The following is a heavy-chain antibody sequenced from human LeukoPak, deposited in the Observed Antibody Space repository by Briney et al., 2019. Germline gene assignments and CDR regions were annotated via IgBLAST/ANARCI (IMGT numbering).Heavy chain of an antibody. CDR2: IYTSGST. J-gene: IGHJ5*02. Sequence: SETLSLTCTVSGGSISSYYWSWIRQPAGKGLEWIGRIYTSGSTNNNPSLKSQVTMSVDTSKNQFSLKLSSVTAADAAMYYYARDLTKLNSDNCFDPWGQGTLVTVSS. CDR3: ARDLTKLNSDNCFDP. CDR1: GGSISSYY. D-gene: IGHD4-23*01. V-gene: IGHV4-4*07.